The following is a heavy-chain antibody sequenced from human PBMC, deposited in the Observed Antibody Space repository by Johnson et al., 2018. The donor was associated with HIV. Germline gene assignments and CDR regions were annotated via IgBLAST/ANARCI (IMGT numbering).Heavy chain of an antibody. CDR1: GFTFSSYA. V-gene: IGHV3-23*04. D-gene: IGHD1-1*01. CDR2: ISGSGGNT. CDR3: AKEERETNACDI. J-gene: IGHJ3*02. Sequence: VQLVESGGGVVQPGRSLRLSCAASGFTFSSYAMSWVRQAPGKGLEWVSAISGSGGNTYYADSVKGRFTISRDNSKNTLYLQMNSLRAEDTAVYYCAKEERETNACDIWGQGTMVTVSS.